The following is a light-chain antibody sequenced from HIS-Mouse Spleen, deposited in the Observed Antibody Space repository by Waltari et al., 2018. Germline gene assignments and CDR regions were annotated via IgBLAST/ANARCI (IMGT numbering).Light chain of an antibody. CDR1: QGFSSS. Sequence: AIELTQSPASLSSSVGDRVTITCRASQGFSSSLAWYQQKPGKAPRLLIYDASNLATGIPARFSGSGSGTDFTLTISSLEPEDFAVYYCQQLNSYPRTFGQGTKVEIK. CDR2: DAS. CDR3: QQLNSYPRT. V-gene: IGKV1-13*02. J-gene: IGKJ1*01.